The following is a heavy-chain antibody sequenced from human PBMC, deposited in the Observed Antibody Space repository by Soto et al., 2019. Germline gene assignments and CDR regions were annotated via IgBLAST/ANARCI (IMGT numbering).Heavy chain of an antibody. D-gene: IGHD3-9*01. J-gene: IGHJ4*02. CDR3: ARDREPDGIWTFDS. CDR2: SFSSGGT. V-gene: IGHV3-53*01. CDR1: GFTLDKYT. Sequence: HPGGSLRLSCAAFGFTLDKYTMGWVRQAPGKGLEWVAESFSSGGTQYADSVKGRFTISRDNSRNMVFLQMNGLRVEDTALYYCARDREPDGIWTFDSWGQGALVTV.